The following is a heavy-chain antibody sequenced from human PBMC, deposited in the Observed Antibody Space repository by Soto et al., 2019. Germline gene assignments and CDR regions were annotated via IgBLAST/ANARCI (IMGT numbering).Heavy chain of an antibody. CDR3: ANQYCSGGSCYSGAFDI. CDR1: GFTLSNSW. V-gene: IGHV3-7*01. D-gene: IGHD2-15*01. Sequence: GGSLRLSCAASGFTLSNSWMSWVRQAPGKGLEWVANIKQDGSEKYYVDSVKGRFTISRDNAKNSLYLQMNSLRAEDTAVYYCANQYCSGGSCYSGAFDIWGQGTMVTVSS. J-gene: IGHJ3*02. CDR2: IKQDGSEK.